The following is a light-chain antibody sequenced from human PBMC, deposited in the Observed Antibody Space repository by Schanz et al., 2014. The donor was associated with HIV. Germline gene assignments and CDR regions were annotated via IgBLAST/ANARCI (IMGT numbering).Light chain of an antibody. CDR1: QSISSSL. Sequence: IVLTQSPGTLSLSPGERGTLSCRASQSISSSLLAWYQKKPGQTPRLLIYGASTRATGIPARFSGSGSGTEFTLTIIRLEPEDFAVYYCQQYGTSLITFGQGTRLEI. V-gene: IGKV3-20*01. CDR3: QQYGTSLIT. CDR2: GAS. J-gene: IGKJ5*01.